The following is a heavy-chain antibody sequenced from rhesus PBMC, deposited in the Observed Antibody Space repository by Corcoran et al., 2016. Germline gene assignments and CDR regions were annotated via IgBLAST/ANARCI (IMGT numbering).Heavy chain of an antibody. D-gene: IGHD4-29*01. CDR3: ARKTSGGVAAQDY. J-gene: IGHJ4*01. V-gene: IGHV4-165*02. CDR1: GGSISGYS. Sequence: QVQLQESAPGLVKPSETLSLTCAVSGGSISGYSGNSPRQPPGKGLEWLGYIGGSSGSTYYNPSLKSRVTISTDTSKNQFSLKLSSVTAADTAVYYCARKTSGGVAAQDYWGQGVLVTVSS. CDR2: IGGSSGST.